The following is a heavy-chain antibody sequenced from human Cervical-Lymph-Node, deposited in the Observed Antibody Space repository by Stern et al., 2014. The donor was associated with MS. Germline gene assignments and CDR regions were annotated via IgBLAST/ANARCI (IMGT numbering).Heavy chain of an antibody. V-gene: IGHV4-31*11. J-gene: IGHJ4*02. CDR1: GGSMASSTGGYF. D-gene: IGHD2-21*02. Sequence: VQLVESGPGLVKPSQTLSLICAVSGGSMASSTGGYFWSWIPQPPGQGLEWIGFIYYRGSTYYNPSFKRRTTISVDTSKNQVSLRLTSMTAADTAVYYCARVAYCGGDCSAFDSWGQGTLVTVSS. CDR3: ARVAYCGGDCSAFDS. CDR2: IYYRGST.